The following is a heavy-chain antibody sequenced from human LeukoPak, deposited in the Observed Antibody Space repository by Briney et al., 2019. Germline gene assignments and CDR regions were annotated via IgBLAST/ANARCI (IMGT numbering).Heavy chain of an antibody. CDR1: GFTFSSYG. D-gene: IGHD3-22*01. CDR2: ISGSGGST. J-gene: IGHJ4*02. Sequence: GGSLRLSCAASGFTFSSYGMSWVRQAPGKGLEWVSAISGSGGSTYYADSVKGRFTISRDNSKNTLYLQMNSLRAEDTAVYYCAKAGVVVVITGYYFDYWGQGTLVTVSS. CDR3: AKAGVVVVITGYYFDY. V-gene: IGHV3-23*01.